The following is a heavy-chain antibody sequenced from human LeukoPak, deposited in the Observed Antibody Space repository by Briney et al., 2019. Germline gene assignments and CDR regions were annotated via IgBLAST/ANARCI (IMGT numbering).Heavy chain of an antibody. Sequence: PSETLSLTCTVSGGSISSGSYYWSWIRQPAGKGLEWIGRIYTSGSTNYNPSLKSRVTISVDTSKNQFSLKLSSVTAADTAVYYCARAYLSRETYYYYYGMDVWGQGTTVTVSS. J-gene: IGHJ6*02. CDR2: IYTSGST. CDR3: ARAYLSRETYYYYYGMDV. V-gene: IGHV4-61*02. CDR1: GGSISSGSYY. D-gene: IGHD2/OR15-2a*01.